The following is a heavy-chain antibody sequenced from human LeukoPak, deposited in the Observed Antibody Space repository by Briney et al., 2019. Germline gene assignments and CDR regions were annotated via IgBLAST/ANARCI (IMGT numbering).Heavy chain of an antibody. CDR2: MNLDGSEK. V-gene: IGHV3-7*01. D-gene: IGHD2-8*01. J-gene: IGHJ4*02. Sequence: PGGFLRLSCAASGFTFTSRWMSWVRQAPGKGLEWVARMNLDGSEKYYVDSVKGRFTISRDNAKTSLYLEMSSLRAEDTAVYYCARDATYCTNGVCYTRFDYWGQGTLVTVSS. CDR1: GFTFTSRW. CDR3: ARDATYCTNGVCYTRFDY.